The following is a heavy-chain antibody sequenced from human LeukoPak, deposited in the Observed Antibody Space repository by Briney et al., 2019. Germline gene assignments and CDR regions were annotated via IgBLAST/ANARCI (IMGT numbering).Heavy chain of an antibody. CDR3: ARRWAYYDFWSGYYDY. CDR2: INHSGST. D-gene: IGHD3-3*01. Sequence: SETLSLTCAVYGGSFSGYYWSWICQPPGKGLEWIGEINHSGSTNYNPSLKSRVTISVDTSKNQFSLKLSSVTAADTAVYYCARRWAYYDFWSGYYDYWGQGTLVTVSS. J-gene: IGHJ4*02. CDR1: GGSFSGYY. V-gene: IGHV4-34*01.